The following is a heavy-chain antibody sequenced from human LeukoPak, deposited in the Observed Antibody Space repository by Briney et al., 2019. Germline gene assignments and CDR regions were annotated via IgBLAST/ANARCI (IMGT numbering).Heavy chain of an antibody. CDR1: GYTFTSYY. V-gene: IGHV1-46*01. J-gene: IGHJ4*02. Sequence: GASVKVSCKASGYTFTSYYMHWVRQAPGQGLEWMGIINPSGGSTSYAQKFQGRVTMTRDTSTSTVYMELSSLRSEDTAVYYCARSPFLEYSSSHDVFSPEYHVRTGDYWGQGTLVTVSS. CDR3: ARSPFLEYSSSHDVFSPEYHVRTGDY. D-gene: IGHD6-6*01. CDR2: INPSGGST.